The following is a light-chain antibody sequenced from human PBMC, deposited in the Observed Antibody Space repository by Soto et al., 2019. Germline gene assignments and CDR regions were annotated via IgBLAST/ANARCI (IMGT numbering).Light chain of an antibody. Sequence: EIVMTQSPATLSVSPGERATLSCRASQSVSSNLAWYQQRPGQAPRLLIYGASTRATGIPVRFSGSGSGTDFTLIISSLQSEDFAVYYCLQYIDWPHTFGQGTKLEIK. V-gene: IGKV3D-15*01. CDR1: QSVSSN. J-gene: IGKJ2*01. CDR3: LQYIDWPHT. CDR2: GAS.